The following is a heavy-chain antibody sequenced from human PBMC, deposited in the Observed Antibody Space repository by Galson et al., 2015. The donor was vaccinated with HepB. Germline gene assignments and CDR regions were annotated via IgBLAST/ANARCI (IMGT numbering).Heavy chain of an antibody. CDR1: GFTFSSYS. Sequence: SLRLSCAASGFTFSSYSMNWVRQAPGKGLEWVSSISSSSSYIYYADSVKGRFTISRDNAKNSLYLQMNSLRAEDTAVYYCARGGDIAAALDYWGQATLVTVSS. CDR3: ARGGDIAAALDY. J-gene: IGHJ4*02. CDR2: ISSSSSYI. V-gene: IGHV3-21*01. D-gene: IGHD6-13*01.